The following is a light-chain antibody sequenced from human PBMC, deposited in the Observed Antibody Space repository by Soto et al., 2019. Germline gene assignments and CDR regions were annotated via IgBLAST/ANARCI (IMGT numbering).Light chain of an antibody. J-gene: IGLJ2*01. CDR2: DVS. Sequence: QSALTQPASVSGSPGQSITISCTGTSSDVGGYNYVSWYQHHPGKAPKLMISDVSNRPSGVSNRFSGSKSGNTASLTISGLQAEDEADDYCSSYASTSALVFGGGTKLTVL. CDR3: SSYASTSALV. V-gene: IGLV2-14*03. CDR1: SSDVGGYNY.